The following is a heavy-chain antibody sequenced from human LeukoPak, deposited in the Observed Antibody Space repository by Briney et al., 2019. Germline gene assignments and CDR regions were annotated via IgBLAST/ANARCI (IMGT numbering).Heavy chain of an antibody. V-gene: IGHV3-30*04. CDR1: GFTFSSYE. CDR3: ARKYTTSYYSVDY. Sequence: GGSLRLSCAASGFTFSSYEMNWVRQAPGKGLEWVTFISYDGSKEHYADSVKGRFTISRDNSKQTVYLQMNSLKSEDTALYYCARKYTTSYYSVDYWGQGSLVTVSS. D-gene: IGHD2-2*01. J-gene: IGHJ4*02. CDR2: ISYDGSKE.